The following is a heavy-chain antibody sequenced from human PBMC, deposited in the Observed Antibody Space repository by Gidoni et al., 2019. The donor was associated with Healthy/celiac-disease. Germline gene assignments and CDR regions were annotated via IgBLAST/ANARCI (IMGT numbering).Heavy chain of an antibody. CDR2: IYWNDDK. CDR1: GFSLSTSGVG. CDR3: AHNTVTMNFDY. J-gene: IGHJ4*02. Sequence: QITLKESGPTLVKPTQPLTLPCTFSGFSLSTSGVGVGWIRQPPGKALEWLALIYWNDDKRYSPSLKSRLTITKDTSKNQVVLTMTNMDPVDTATYYCAHNTVTMNFDYWGQGTLVTVSS. D-gene: IGHD4-4*01. V-gene: IGHV2-5*01.